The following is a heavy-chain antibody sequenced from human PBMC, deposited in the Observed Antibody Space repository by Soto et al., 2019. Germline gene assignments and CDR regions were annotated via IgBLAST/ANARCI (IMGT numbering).Heavy chain of an antibody. J-gene: IGHJ4*02. CDR1: GGSISSYY. Sequence: PSETLSLTCTVSGGSISSYYWSWIRQPPGKGLEWIGYIYYSGSTNYNPSLKSRVTISVDTSKNQFSLKLSSVTAADTAVYYCARGGLYYDILTGYPHQYYFDYWGQGTLVTVSS. D-gene: IGHD3-9*01. CDR3: ARGGLYYDILTGYPHQYYFDY. CDR2: IYYSGST. V-gene: IGHV4-59*01.